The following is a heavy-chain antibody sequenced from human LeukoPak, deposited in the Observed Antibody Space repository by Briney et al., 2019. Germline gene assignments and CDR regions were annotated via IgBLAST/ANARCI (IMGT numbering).Heavy chain of an antibody. J-gene: IGHJ4*02. V-gene: IGHV3-21*01. CDR1: GFTFSSYS. CDR3: ARDYRRYFDY. D-gene: IGHD1-26*01. CDR2: ISSSSSYI. Sequence: GGSLRLSCAASGFTFSSYSMNWVRQAPGKGLEWVSCISSSSSYIYYPDSVKGRFTISRDNAKNSLYLQMNSLRAEDTAVYYCARDYRRYFDYWGQGTLVTVSS.